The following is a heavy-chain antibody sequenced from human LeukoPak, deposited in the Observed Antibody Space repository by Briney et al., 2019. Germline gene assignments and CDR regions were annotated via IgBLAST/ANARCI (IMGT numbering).Heavy chain of an antibody. Sequence: GGSLRLSCAASGFTFSSYAMSWVRQAPVKGLEWVSAISGSGGSTYYADSVKGRFTISRDNSKNTLYLQMNSLRAEDTAVYYCAKVTVYDFWSGPMDVWGQGTTVTVSS. CDR2: ISGSGGST. D-gene: IGHD3-3*01. CDR1: GFTFSSYA. V-gene: IGHV3-23*01. CDR3: AKVTVYDFWSGPMDV. J-gene: IGHJ6*02.